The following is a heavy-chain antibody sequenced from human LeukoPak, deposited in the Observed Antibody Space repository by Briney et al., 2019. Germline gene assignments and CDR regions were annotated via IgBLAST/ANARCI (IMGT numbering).Heavy chain of an antibody. CDR1: GFTFSSYW. V-gene: IGHV3-7*01. J-gene: IGHJ5*02. Sequence: TGGSLRLSCAASGFTFSSYWMSWVRQAPGKGLEWVANIKQDGSEKYYVDSVKGRFTISRDNAKNSLYLQMNSLRAEDTAVYYCARELRVTIFGVVTTPNWFDPWGQGTLVTVSS. CDR3: ARELRVTIFGVVTTPNWFDP. CDR2: IKQDGSEK. D-gene: IGHD3-3*01.